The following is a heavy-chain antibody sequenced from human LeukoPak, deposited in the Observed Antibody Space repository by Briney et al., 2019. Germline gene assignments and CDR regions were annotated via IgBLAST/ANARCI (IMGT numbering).Heavy chain of an antibody. D-gene: IGHD3-3*01. V-gene: IGHV3-7*01. CDR3: ARPSSSWSGYYTGDYYYYYMDV. CDR2: IKQDGSEK. CDR1: GFTFSSYW. J-gene: IGHJ6*03. Sequence: GGSLRLSCAASGFTFSSYWMSWVRQAPGKGLEWVANIKQDGSEKYYVDSVKGRFTISRDNAKNSLYLQMNSLRAEDTAVYYCARPSSSWSGYYTGDYYYYYMDVWGKGTTVTVSS.